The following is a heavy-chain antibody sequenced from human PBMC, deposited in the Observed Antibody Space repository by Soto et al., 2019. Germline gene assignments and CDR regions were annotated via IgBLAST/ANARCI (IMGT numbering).Heavy chain of an antibody. D-gene: IGHD1-26*01. Sequence: QVHLVQSGAEVKKPGSSVKVSCKASGDTFTKYGISWVRQAPGQGLEWMGGVIPLFGTPNYAQRFQDRVTITADPSTTTAYLDLASLTSEDTAMYFCAREFELSGSYFFDHWGQGTLISVSS. CDR2: VIPLFGTP. CDR1: GDTFTKYG. V-gene: IGHV1-69*01. J-gene: IGHJ4*02. CDR3: AREFELSGSYFFDH.